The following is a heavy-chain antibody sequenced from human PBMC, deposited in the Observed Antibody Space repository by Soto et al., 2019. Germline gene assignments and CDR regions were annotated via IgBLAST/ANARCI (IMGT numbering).Heavy chain of an antibody. J-gene: IGHJ2*01. CDR3: ARKVLGSTSRPDWWYFDL. CDR1: GFTFINYA. CDR2: ISGGGDRT. V-gene: IGHV3-23*01. Sequence: EVQLLESGGGLVQPGGSLRLSCVGSGFTFINYAMNWVRQTPGKGLEWVSTISGGGDRTFDADTVKGRFTICRDNSKNTVNLEMNSLRADDTAVSYCARKVLGSTSRPDWWYFDLWGRGTLVTVSS. D-gene: IGHD2-2*01.